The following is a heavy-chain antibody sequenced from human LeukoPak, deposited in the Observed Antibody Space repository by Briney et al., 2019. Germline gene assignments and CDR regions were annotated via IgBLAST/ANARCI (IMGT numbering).Heavy chain of an antibody. CDR3: ARDYEWPTIGRFSY. CDR1: GFTFSSYA. CDR2: ISGSGGST. D-gene: IGHD5-12*01. V-gene: IGHV3-23*01. Sequence: PGGSLRLSCSASGFTFSSYAMSWVRQAPGKGLEWVSAISGSGGSTYYADSVKGRFTISRDNAKNSLYLQMNSLRAEDTAVYYCARDYEWPTIGRFSYWGQGTLVTVSS. J-gene: IGHJ4*02.